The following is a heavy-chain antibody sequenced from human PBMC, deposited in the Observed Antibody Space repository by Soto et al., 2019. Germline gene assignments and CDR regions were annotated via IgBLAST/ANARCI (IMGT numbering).Heavy chain of an antibody. CDR2: ISSSGNGT. Sequence: PGGSLRLSCAASGFTFSKYAMSWVRQAPGKGPEWVSFISSSGNGTYYADSVKGRFTISRDNSKNTLYVQMNNLRAEDTAIYYCAKRFFGSGGPPGAFDVWGQGTMVTVSS. CDR1: GFTFSKYA. V-gene: IGHV3-23*01. CDR3: AKRFFGSGGPPGAFDV. J-gene: IGHJ3*01. D-gene: IGHD3-10*01.